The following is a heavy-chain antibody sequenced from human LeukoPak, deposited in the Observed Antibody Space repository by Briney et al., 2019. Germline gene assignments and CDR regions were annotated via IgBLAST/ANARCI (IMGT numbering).Heavy chain of an antibody. CDR3: ARTHTYDSSGYYYDDAFDI. D-gene: IGHD3-22*01. CDR2: IYYSGST. J-gene: IGHJ3*02. Sequence: SETLSLTCTVSGGSISSSSYYWGWIRQPPGKGLEWIGSIYYSGSTYYNPSLKSRVTISVDTSKNQFSLKLSSVTAADTAVYYCARTHTYDSSGYYYDDAFDIWGQGTMVTVSS. CDR1: GGSISSSSYY. V-gene: IGHV4-39*07.